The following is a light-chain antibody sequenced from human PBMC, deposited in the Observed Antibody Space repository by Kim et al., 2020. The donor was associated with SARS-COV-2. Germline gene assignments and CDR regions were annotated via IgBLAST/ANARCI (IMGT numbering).Light chain of an antibody. CDR1: QTIRSY. J-gene: IGKJ1*01. CDR3: QQSYSTPWT. V-gene: IGKV1-39*01. Sequence: ASVGDRVTITCRASQTIRSYLNWYQQKAGKVPKLLIYTASNLQSGVPSRFSGSGSGTDFTLTISSLQPEDFATYYCQQSYSTPWTFGQGTKVDIK. CDR2: TAS.